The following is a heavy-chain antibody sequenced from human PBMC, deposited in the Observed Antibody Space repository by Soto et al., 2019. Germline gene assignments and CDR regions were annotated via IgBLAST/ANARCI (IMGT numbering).Heavy chain of an antibody. J-gene: IGHJ6*03. Sequence: PSETLSLTGTVSGGSISSYHWSWIRQPPGKGLEWIGYIYYSGSTNYNPSLKSRVTISVDTSKNQFSLKLSSVTAADTAVYYCARGLIAAAGTFIQFYYYYYMDVWGKGTTVTVSS. CDR3: ARGLIAAAGTFIQFYYYYYMDV. V-gene: IGHV4-59*01. D-gene: IGHD6-13*01. CDR1: GGSISSYH. CDR2: IYYSGST.